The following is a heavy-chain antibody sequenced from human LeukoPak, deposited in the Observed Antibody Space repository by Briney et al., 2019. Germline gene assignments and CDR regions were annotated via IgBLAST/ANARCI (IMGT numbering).Heavy chain of an antibody. D-gene: IGHD4-17*01. CDR2: ISSSGSTI. Sequence: PGGSLRLSCAASGFTFSDYYMSWIRQAPGKGLEWVSYISSSGSTIYYADSVKGRFTISRDNAKNSLYLQMNSLRAEDTAVYYCASAMTTVTTHYYGMDVWGQGTTVTVSS. CDR3: ASAMTTVTTHYYGMDV. V-gene: IGHV3-11*01. J-gene: IGHJ6*02. CDR1: GFTFSDYY.